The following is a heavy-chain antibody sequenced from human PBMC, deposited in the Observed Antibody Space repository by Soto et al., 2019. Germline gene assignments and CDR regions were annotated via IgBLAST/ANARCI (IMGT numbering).Heavy chain of an antibody. CDR1: GFTFSSYW. D-gene: IGHD2-15*01. J-gene: IGHJ6*02. CDR2: LNGDGTTT. CDR3: AGGIRIYYAMDV. V-gene: IGHV3-74*01. Sequence: EVQLVESGGGLVQPGGSLRLSCEASGFTFSSYWMHWVRQVPGKGLVWVSRLNGDGTTTTYADSVKGRFTISRDNAKNTVYLQMSSLRAEDTAVYYCAGGIRIYYAMDVWGQGTTVTVSS.